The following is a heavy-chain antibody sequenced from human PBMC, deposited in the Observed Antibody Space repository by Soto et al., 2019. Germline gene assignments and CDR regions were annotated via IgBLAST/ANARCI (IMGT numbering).Heavy chain of an antibody. CDR1: GGSVSSGSYY. J-gene: IGHJ6*02. CDR3: ACGYSYGFYYYGMDV. CDR2: IYYSGST. Sequence: QVQLQESGPGLVKPSETLSLTCTVSGGSVSSGSYYWSWIRQPPGKGLEWIGYIYYSGSTNYNPSLKSRLTISVDTSKNQFSLKLSSVTAADTAVYYCACGYSYGFYYYGMDVWGQGTTVTVSS. D-gene: IGHD5-18*01. V-gene: IGHV4-61*01.